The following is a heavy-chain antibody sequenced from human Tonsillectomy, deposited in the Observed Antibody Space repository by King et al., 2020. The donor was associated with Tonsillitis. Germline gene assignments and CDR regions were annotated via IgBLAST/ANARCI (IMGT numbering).Heavy chain of an antibody. D-gene: IGHD2-2*01. CDR1: GFAFSGAS. Sequence: VQLVESGGGLVQPGGSLKLSCAASGFAFSGASMHWVRQASGKGLEWLGRIRGKAASYATEYAASVKGRFTIYRDDSNTTAYLQINSLRTEDTAVYYCQTVVPGAPVGIDYWGQGTLVTVSS. CDR3: QTVVPGAPVGIDY. CDR2: IRGKAASYAT. J-gene: IGHJ4*02. V-gene: IGHV3-73*02.